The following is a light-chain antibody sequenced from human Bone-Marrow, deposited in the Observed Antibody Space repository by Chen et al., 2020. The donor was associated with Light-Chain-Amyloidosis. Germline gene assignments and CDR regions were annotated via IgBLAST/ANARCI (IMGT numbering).Light chain of an antibody. V-gene: IGKV1-NL1*01. CDR1: RIISNS. CDR2: AAS. J-gene: IGKJ2*01. CDR3: QEYYDTPHT. Sequence: DIQMIQSPSSLSASVGDRVTITCRASRIISNSLVWYQQKPGKAPKLLLYAASRLESGVPSRFSGRGFGTDYTLTITSLEPEDFATYYCQEYYDTPHTFGQGTKLEIK.